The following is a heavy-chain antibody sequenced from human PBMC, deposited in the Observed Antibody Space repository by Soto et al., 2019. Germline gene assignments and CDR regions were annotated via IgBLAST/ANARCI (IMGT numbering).Heavy chain of an antibody. V-gene: IGHV4-59*01. J-gene: IGHJ6*02. Sequence: SDTLSLTCTVSGGSISSYYWSWIRQPPGKGLEWIGYIYYSGSTNYNPSLKSRVTISVDTSKNQFSLKLSSVTAADTAVYYCARDQTITMVRGVIITEDHGMDVWGQGTTVTV. CDR3: ARDQTITMVRGVIITEDHGMDV. D-gene: IGHD3-10*01. CDR1: GGSISSYY. CDR2: IYYSGST.